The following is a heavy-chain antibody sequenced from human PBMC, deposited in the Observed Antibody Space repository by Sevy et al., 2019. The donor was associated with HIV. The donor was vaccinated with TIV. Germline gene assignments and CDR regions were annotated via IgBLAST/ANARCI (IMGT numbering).Heavy chain of an antibody. CDR3: ARDWRIFGVVMLYYYYGMDV. V-gene: IGHV3-30*04. D-gene: IGHD3-3*01. CDR1: GFTFSSYA. CDR2: ISYDGSNK. Sequence: GGSLRLSCAASGFTFSSYAMHWVRQAPGKGLEWVAVISYDGSNKYYADSVKGRFTISRDNSKNTLYLQMNSLRAEDTAVYYCARDWRIFGVVMLYYYYGMDVWGQGTTVTVSS. J-gene: IGHJ6*02.